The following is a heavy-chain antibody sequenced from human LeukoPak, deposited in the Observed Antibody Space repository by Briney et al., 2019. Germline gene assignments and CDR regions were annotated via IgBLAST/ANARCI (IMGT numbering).Heavy chain of an antibody. Sequence: GGSLRLSCEASGFTFSNYGMAWVRQTPGKGLEWLSFIRYDGANRYHAESVKGRFTISRDNSRNTLYLQMNSLRVEDTAVYYCANLLSGSYVIFDAFNVWGQGTMVTVSS. V-gene: IGHV3-30*02. J-gene: IGHJ3*01. CDR1: GFTFSNYG. CDR2: IRYDGANR. CDR3: ANLLSGSYVIFDAFNV. D-gene: IGHD3-16*01.